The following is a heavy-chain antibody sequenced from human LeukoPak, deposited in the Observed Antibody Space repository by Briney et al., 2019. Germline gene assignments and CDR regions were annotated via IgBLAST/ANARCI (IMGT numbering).Heavy chain of an antibody. D-gene: IGHD2-2*01. CDR2: IYYSWST. Sequence: SETLSLTCTVSGGSISSYYCSLIQQPPGNVLEWIGYIYYSWSTNYNPSLKSRVTISVDTSKNQFSLKLISMTAADTAVYYCARRGYQPPHYYVDVWGKGTAVTVSS. CDR1: GGSISSYY. V-gene: IGHV4-59*08. J-gene: IGHJ6*03. CDR3: ARRGYQPPHYYVDV.